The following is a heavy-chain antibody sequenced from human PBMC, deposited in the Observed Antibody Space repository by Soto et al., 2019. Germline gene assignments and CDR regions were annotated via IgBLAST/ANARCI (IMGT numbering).Heavy chain of an antibody. D-gene: IGHD6-19*01. Sequence: QVQLQESGPGLVKPSQTLSLTCTVSGGSVSGGVYYWNWIRQHPEKGLEWIGYIYYSGSTYYHPSLRSRVTISADTSKNQFSLKLSSVTVAETAVYYCARSSVAGAGYFQHWGQGTQVIVSS. CDR3: ARSSVAGAGYFQH. CDR1: GGSVSGGVYY. CDR2: IYYSGST. V-gene: IGHV4-31*03. J-gene: IGHJ1*01.